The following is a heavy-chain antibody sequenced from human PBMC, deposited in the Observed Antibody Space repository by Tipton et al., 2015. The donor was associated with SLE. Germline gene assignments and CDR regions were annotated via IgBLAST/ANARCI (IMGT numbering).Heavy chain of an antibody. CDR2: IYHSGST. CDR1: GYSISRGYF. CDR3: ARKWDY. V-gene: IGHV4-38-2*02. D-gene: IGHD1-26*01. J-gene: IGHJ4*02. Sequence: TLSLTCTVSGYSISRGYFWAWIRQSPGKGLEWIANIYHSGSTYYNPSLKSRVNISIDTSKNQFSLKVNSVTAADTAVYYCARKWDYWGQGTLVTVSS.